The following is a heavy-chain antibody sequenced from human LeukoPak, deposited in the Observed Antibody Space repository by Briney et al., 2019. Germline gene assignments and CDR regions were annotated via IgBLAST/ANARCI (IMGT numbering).Heavy chain of an antibody. V-gene: IGHV3-9*01. D-gene: IGHD3-9*01. CDR3: ARDRKSVYDILTGYPDH. CDR1: GFTFDDYA. J-gene: IGHJ4*02. CDR2: ISWNSGSI. Sequence: GGSLRLSCAASGFTFDDYAMHWVRQAPGKGLEWVSGISWNSGSIGYADSVKGRFTISRYNAKNSLYLQMNSLRAEDTAVYYCARDRKSVYDILTGYPDHWGQGTLVTVSS.